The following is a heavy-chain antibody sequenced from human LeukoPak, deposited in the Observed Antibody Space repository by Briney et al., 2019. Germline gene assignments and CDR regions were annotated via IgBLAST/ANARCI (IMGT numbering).Heavy chain of an antibody. J-gene: IGHJ3*02. CDR2: ISYDGGNE. Sequence: GRSLRLSCAASAFTFSIYGMDWVRQAPGKGLEWVAAISYDGGNEYYADSVKGRFTVSRDNSKNTLYLQMNSLRVDDTAVYYCARALLRATTADTFDTWGQGTMFAVAS. CDR1: AFTFSIYG. V-gene: IGHV3-30-3*01. CDR3: ARALLRATTADTFDT. D-gene: IGHD1-26*01.